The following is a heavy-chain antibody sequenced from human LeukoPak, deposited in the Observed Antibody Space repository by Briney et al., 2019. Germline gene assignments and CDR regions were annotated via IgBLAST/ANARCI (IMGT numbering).Heavy chain of an antibody. CDR2: IKDSGST. J-gene: IGHJ3*02. D-gene: IGHD2-21*02. CDR3: ARGLYCGGDCYPDGLDI. CDR1: GGSITTYF. Sequence: SDTLSLTCTVSGGSITTYFWSWIRQDPGKGLEWIGFIKDSGSTNSNPALKSRLPMSIDTSRNHFSLKLSSVTAADTAVYYCARGLYCGGDCYPDGLDIWGQGTMVTVSS. V-gene: IGHV4-59*07.